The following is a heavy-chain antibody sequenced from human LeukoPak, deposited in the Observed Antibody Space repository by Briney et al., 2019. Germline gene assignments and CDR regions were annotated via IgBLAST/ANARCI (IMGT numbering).Heavy chain of an antibody. CDR1: GYTFANYD. J-gene: IGHJ5*02. CDR3: ARLSSHYGDYKVDP. CDR2: MSPHGGNT. V-gene: IGHV1-8*01. Sequence: GASVKVSCKASGYTFANYDINWVRQASGQGLEWMGWMSPHGGNTGYAQNFQGRVTMTRNTSISTAYMELRSLRSEDTAVYYCARLSSHYGDYKVDPWGQGTLVTVSS. D-gene: IGHD4-17*01.